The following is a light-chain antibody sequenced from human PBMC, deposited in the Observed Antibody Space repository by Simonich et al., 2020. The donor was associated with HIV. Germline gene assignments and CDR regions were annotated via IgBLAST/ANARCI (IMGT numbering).Light chain of an antibody. Sequence: EIVMTQSLATLSVSPGERATLSCRVSQSVASTLAWYQHKLGQSPRLLLYGASTRAPDIPARFSGSGSGTEFTLTISSMQSEDFAVYYCQQYYRTPGTFGPGTKVDIK. CDR3: QQYYRTPGT. CDR1: QSVAST. CDR2: GAS. V-gene: IGKV3-15*01. J-gene: IGKJ3*01.